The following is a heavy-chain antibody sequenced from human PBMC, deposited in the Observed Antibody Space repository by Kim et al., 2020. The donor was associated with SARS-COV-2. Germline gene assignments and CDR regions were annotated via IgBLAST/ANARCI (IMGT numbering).Heavy chain of an antibody. J-gene: IGHJ6*02. D-gene: IGHD3-3*01. CDR1: GYTFTSYA. CDR2: INAGNGNT. CDR3: ARDSPTYYDFWSGYYTPYYYGMDV. Sequence: ASVKVSCKASGYTFTSYAMHWVRQAPGQRLEWMGWINAGNGNTKYSQKFQGRVTITRDTSASTAYMELSSLRSEDTAVYYCARDSPTYYDFWSGYYTPYYYGMDVWGQGTTVTVS. V-gene: IGHV1-3*01.